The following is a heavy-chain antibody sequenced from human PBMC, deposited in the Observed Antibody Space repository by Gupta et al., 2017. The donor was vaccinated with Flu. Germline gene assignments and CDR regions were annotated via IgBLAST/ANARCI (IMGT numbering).Heavy chain of an antibody. CDR3: ARGPRLRGAVTIRPYYYYYMDV. D-gene: IGHD1-26*01. J-gene: IGHJ6*03. V-gene: IGHV4-34*01. CDR2: INHSGST. Sequence: RQPPGKGLEWIGEINHSGSTNYNPSLKSRVTISVDTSKNQFSLKLSSVTAADTAVYYCARGPRLRGAVTIRPYYYYYMDVWGKGTTVTVSS.